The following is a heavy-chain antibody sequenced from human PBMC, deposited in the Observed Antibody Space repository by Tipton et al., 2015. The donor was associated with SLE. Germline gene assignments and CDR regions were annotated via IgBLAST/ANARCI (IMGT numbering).Heavy chain of an antibody. CDR1: GGSISSYY. CDR2: IYYSGST. Sequence: TLSLTCTVSGGSISSYYWSWIRQPPGKGLEWIGYIYYSGSTNYNPSLESRVTISVDKSKKQFSLKLSSVTAADTAVYYCARVVGGYDSYYYYMDVWDKGTTVTVSS. CDR3: ARVVGGYDSYYYYMDV. V-gene: IGHV4-59*12. D-gene: IGHD5-12*01. J-gene: IGHJ6*03.